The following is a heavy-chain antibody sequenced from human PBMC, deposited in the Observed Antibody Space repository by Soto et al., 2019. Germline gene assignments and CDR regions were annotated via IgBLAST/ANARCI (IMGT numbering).Heavy chain of an antibody. V-gene: IGHV3-23*01. Sequence: GGSLRLSCAASEFTFSNYAMSWVRQAPGKGLEWVSAISYGGGTTYYADSVKGRFTISRDNSKNTLYLQMNSLRAEDTAVYYCAKDLLPYYYDSSGYYSFDYWGQGTLVTVSS. CDR2: ISYGGGTT. CDR3: AKDLLPYYYDSSGYYSFDY. J-gene: IGHJ4*02. D-gene: IGHD3-22*01. CDR1: EFTFSNYA.